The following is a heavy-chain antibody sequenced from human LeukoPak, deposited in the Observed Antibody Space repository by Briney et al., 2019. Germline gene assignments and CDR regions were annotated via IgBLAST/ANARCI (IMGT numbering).Heavy chain of an antibody. J-gene: IGHJ1*01. CDR3: AEATVTEVPTRGEYFQH. D-gene: IGHD4-17*01. CDR2: IIPILGIA. Sequence: SVKVSCKATGGTFSSYAISWVRQAPGQGLEWMGRIIPILGIANYAQKFQGRVTITADKSTSTAYMELSSLRSEDTAVYYCAEATVTEVPTRGEYFQHWGQGTLVTVSS. V-gene: IGHV1-69*04. CDR1: GGTFSSYA.